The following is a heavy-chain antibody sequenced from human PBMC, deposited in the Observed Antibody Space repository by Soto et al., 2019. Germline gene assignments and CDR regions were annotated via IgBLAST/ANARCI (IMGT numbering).Heavy chain of an antibody. J-gene: IGHJ6*03. CDR2: INAGNGNT. CDR3: ARGPEGILVYYYMDV. CDR1: GYTFTSYA. V-gene: IGHV1-3*01. Sequence: ASVKVSCKASGYTFTSYAMHWVRQAPGQRLEWMGWINAGNGNTKYSQKFQGRVTITRDTSASTAYMELSSLRSEDTAVYYCARGPEGILVYYYMDVWGQGTTVTVSS. D-gene: IGHD3-9*01.